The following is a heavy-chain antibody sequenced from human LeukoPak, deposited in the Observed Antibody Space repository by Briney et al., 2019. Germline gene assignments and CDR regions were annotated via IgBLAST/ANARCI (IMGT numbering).Heavy chain of an antibody. CDR1: GFTFSRSG. V-gene: IGHV3-7*03. Sequence: GGSLRLSCAASGFTFSRSGMSWVRQPPGKGLEWVANISPDGSTKYHMDSVKGRFTISRDNAKDSLYLEMSRQRDDDTAMYYCEPGASGSWEFGGQGTLVTVSS. D-gene: IGHD6-13*01. CDR2: ISPDGSTK. J-gene: IGHJ4*02. CDR3: EPGASGSWEF.